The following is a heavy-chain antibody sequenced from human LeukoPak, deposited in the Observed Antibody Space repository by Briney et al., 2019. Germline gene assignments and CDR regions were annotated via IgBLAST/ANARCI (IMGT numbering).Heavy chain of an antibody. J-gene: IGHJ4*02. V-gene: IGHV5-10-1*01. CDR3: ASHSSGWSIWDY. Sequence: GESLKISCKGSGYSFTSYWISWVRQMPGKGLEWMGRIDPSDSYTNYSPSFQGHVTISADKSISTAYLQWSSLEASDTAMYYCASHSSGWSIWDYWGQGTLVTVSS. CDR1: GYSFTSYW. D-gene: IGHD6-19*01. CDR2: IDPSDSYT.